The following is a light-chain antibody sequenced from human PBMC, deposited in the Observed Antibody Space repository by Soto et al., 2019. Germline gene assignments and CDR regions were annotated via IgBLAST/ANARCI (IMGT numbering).Light chain of an antibody. CDR2: GAS. Sequence: EIVMTQSPATLSVSPGERATLSCRASQSVSSNLAWYQQNFGQAPRLLIYGASTRATGIPARFSGSGSGTEFTLTISRLQSEDFAVYYCQQYNNWPYTFGQGTKLEIK. V-gene: IGKV3-15*01. CDR1: QSVSSN. J-gene: IGKJ2*01. CDR3: QQYNNWPYT.